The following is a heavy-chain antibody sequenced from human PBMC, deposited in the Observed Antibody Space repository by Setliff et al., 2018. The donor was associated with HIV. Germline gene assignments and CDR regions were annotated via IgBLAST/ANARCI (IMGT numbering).Heavy chain of an antibody. D-gene: IGHD2-21*02. Sequence: SETLSLTCTVSGVSINSHYWSWIRQPPGKGLEWIGYIYTSGSTNFNPSLKSRGTISVDTSKNQFSLELSSATAADTAVYYCATLDHSGGNFLAYWGQGSLVTVSS. CDR2: IYTSGST. V-gene: IGHV4-4*09. CDR1: GVSINSHY. J-gene: IGHJ4*02. CDR3: ATLDHSGGNFLAY.